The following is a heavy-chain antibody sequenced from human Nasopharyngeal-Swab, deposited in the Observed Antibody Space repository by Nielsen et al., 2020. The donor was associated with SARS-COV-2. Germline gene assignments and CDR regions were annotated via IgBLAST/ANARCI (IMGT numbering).Heavy chain of an antibody. J-gene: IGHJ4*02. D-gene: IGHD4-17*01. CDR2: INHSGST. CDR1: GGSFSGYY. V-gene: IGHV4-34*01. Sequence: SETLSLTCAVYGGSFSGYYWSWIRQPPGKGLEWIGEINHSGSTNYNPSLKSRVTISVDTSKNQFSLKLSSVTAADTAVYYCASRDYGVVGGGYWGQGTLVTVSS. CDR3: ASRDYGVVGGGY.